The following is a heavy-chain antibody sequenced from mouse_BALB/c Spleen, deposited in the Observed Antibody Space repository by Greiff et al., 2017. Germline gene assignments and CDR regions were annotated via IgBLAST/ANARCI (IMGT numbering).Heavy chain of an antibody. CDR1: GFNIKDTY. CDR3: ARGGLYYGNYDAMDY. Sequence: EVKLMESGAELVKPGASVKLSCTASGFNIKDTYMHWVKQRPEQGLEWIGRIDPANGNTKYDPKFQGKATITADTSSNTAYLQLSSLTSEDTAVYYCARGGLYYGNYDAMDYWGQGTSVTVSS. D-gene: IGHD2-1*01. J-gene: IGHJ4*01. V-gene: IGHV14-3*02. CDR2: IDPANGNT.